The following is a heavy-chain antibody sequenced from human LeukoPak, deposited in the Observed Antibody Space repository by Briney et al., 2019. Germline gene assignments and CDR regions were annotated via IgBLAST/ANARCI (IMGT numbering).Heavy chain of an antibody. J-gene: IGHJ3*02. D-gene: IGHD5-18*01. CDR3: YGYSAFDI. CDR1: GGSVSSSY. Sequence: SETLSLTCTVSGGSVSSSYWSWIRQSLGKGLQWIGYTSYSGSTDYNPSVKSRVTMSLDTSKNQFSLKLASDSVESTNRGSSYGYSAFDIWGQGTTVTVSS. CDR2: TSYSGST. V-gene: IGHV4-59*02.